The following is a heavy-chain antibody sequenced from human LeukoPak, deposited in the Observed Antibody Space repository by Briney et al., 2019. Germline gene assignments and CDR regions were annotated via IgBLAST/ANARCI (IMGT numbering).Heavy chain of an antibody. CDR3: AKWAARGDGLPRSHFDY. CDR1: GFIFSSYA. V-gene: IGHV3-23*01. CDR2: ISGSGRTT. J-gene: IGHJ4*02. D-gene: IGHD2-21*02. Sequence: GGSLRLSRAASGFIFSSYAMSWVRQAPGKGLECVSVISGSGRTTDYADSVKGRFTISRDNSKDTLYLQLNSLRAEDTALYYCAKWAARGDGLPRSHFDYWGQGILVTVSS.